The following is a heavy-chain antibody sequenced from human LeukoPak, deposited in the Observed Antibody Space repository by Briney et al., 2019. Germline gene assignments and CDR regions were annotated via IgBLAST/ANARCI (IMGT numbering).Heavy chain of an antibody. V-gene: IGHV1-2*02. CDR3: ARAYEYCSGGSCYSWFDP. CDR2: INPNSGGT. D-gene: IGHD2-15*01. CDR1: GYTFTGYY. Sequence: ASVKVSCKASGYTFTGYYMHWVRQAPGQGLEWMRWINPNSGGTNYAQKFQGRVTMTRDTSISTAYMELSRLRSDDTAVYYCARAYEYCSGGSCYSWFDPWGQGTLVTVSS. J-gene: IGHJ5*02.